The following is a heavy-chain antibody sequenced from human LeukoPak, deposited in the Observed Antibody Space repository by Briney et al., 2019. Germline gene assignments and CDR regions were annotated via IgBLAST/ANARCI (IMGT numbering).Heavy chain of an antibody. J-gene: IGHJ4*02. CDR2: ISYDGSNK. V-gene: IGHV3-30*18. CDR1: GFAFSSYG. Sequence: GGSLRLSCAAPGFAFSSYGMHWVRQAPGKGLEWVAVISYDGSNKYYADSVKGRFTISRDISKNTLYLQMNSLRPEDTAVYYCAKDRSNNFDYWGQGTLVTVSS. CDR3: AKDRSNNFDY.